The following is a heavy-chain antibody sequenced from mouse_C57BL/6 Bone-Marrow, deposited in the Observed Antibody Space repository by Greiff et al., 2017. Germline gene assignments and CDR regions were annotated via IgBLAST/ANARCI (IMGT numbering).Heavy chain of an antibody. CDR1: GYTFTSYW. V-gene: IGHV1-59*01. J-gene: IGHJ1*03. D-gene: IGHD1-1*01. CDR3: AHYYGSRYGYFDV. Sequence: VQLQQPGAELVRPGTSVKLSCKASGYTFTSYWMHWVKQRPGQGLEWIGVIDPSDSYTNYNHKFKGKATLTVDTSSSTAYMQFSSLTSEDSAVYYCAHYYGSRYGYFDVWGTGTTVTVSS. CDR2: IDPSDSYT.